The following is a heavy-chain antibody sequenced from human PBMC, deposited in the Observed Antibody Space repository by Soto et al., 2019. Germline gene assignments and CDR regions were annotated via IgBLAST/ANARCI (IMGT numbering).Heavy chain of an antibody. D-gene: IGHD3-22*01. V-gene: IGHV4-4*07. CDR1: GGSISSYY. CDR2: IYTSGST. Sequence: SETLSLTCTVSGGSISSYYWSWIRQPAGKGLEWIGRIYTSGSTNYNPSLKSRVTMSVDTSKNQFSLKLSSVTAADTAVYYCATSGYYHNWFDPWGQGTLVTVSS. J-gene: IGHJ5*02. CDR3: ATSGYYHNWFDP.